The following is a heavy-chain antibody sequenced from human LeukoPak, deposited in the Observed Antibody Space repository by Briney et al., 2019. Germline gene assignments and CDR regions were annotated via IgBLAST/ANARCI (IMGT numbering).Heavy chain of an antibody. J-gene: IGHJ4*02. V-gene: IGHV3-7*01. Sequence: GGSLSLSCVASGFIFSNYWMSWLRQAPGKGLEWVANIRQEGIKKNYVDSVDGRFTISRDNAQNSVYLQMTSLRVEDTAVYYCATDTGHGYFESWGQGTLVTVS. CDR3: ATDTGHGYFES. CDR1: GFIFSNYW. D-gene: IGHD4-17*01. CDR2: IRQEGIKK.